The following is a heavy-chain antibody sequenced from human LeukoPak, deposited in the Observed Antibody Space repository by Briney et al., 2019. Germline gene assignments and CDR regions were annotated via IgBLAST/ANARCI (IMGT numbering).Heavy chain of an antibody. D-gene: IGHD3-10*01. CDR3: AKGVGYGSGSYLDY. CDR1: GFTFSSYA. J-gene: IGHJ4*02. V-gene: IGHV3-23*01. CDR2: ISGSGGST. Sequence: GGSLRLSCAASGFTFSSYAMSWVRQAPGKRLEWVSAISGSGGSTYYADSVKGRFTISRDNSKNTLYLQMNSLRAEDTAVYYCAKGVGYGSGSYLDYWGQGTLVTVSS.